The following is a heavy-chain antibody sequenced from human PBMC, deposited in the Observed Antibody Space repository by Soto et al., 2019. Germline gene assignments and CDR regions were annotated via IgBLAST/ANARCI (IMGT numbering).Heavy chain of an antibody. V-gene: IGHV3-30*04. D-gene: IGHD2-15*01. J-gene: IGHJ6*02. CDR1: GFSFSKYT. CDR2: ISYDGGRNK. Sequence: QVQLVESGGGVVQPGRSLRLSCAASGFSFSKYTMHWVRQAPGKGLEWVAVISYDGGRNKYYADSVKGRFTISTDKSKNTRYVQMNSLRGEDTAVYYCAREGPPGFGCSGANCYSGSMDVWGQGITVTVSS. CDR3: AREGPPGFGCSGANCYSGSMDV.